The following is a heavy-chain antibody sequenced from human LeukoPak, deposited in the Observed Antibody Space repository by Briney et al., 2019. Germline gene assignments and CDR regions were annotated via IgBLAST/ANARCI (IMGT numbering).Heavy chain of an antibody. D-gene: IGHD5-12*01. CDR2: INPNSGGT. Sequence: GASVKVSCKASGYTFTGYYMHWVRQAPGQGLEWMGWINPNSGGTNYAQKFQGRVTMTRDTSISTAYMELSRLRSDDTAVYYCARPPLRGCSGYDPFDYWGQGTLVTVSS. CDR1: GYTFTGYY. J-gene: IGHJ4*02. V-gene: IGHV1-2*02. CDR3: ARPPLRGCSGYDPFDY.